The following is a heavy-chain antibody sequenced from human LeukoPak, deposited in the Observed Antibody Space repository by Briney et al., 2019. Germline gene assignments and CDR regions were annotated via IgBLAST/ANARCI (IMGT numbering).Heavy chain of an antibody. CDR1: GYTFTSYG. CDR3: ARGPNSSGWYPLYYYYYMDV. V-gene: IGHV1-18*01. CDR2: ISAYNGNT. D-gene: IGHD6-19*01. J-gene: IGHJ6*03. Sequence: ASVKVSCKASGYTFTSYGISWVRQAPGQGLEWMGWISAYNGNTNYAQKLQGRVTMTTDTSTSTAYMELRSLRSDDTAVYYCARGPNSSGWYPLYYYYYMDVWDKGTTVTISS.